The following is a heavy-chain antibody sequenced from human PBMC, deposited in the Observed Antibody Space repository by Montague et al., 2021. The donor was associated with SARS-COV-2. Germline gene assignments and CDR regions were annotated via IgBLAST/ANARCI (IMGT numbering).Heavy chain of an antibody. J-gene: IGHJ4*02. Sequence: SETLSLTCEVSGGSMSGYYWTWIRQSPGKVLEWIGYVHYTGSTKYNPSLKTRVSLSLDTPKNHFSLHLSSVTAADTAIYFCARAQNTCFIANCVNYFDVWGLGALVTVSS. D-gene: IGHD1-1*01. CDR1: GGSMSGYY. V-gene: IGHV4-59*01. CDR3: ARAQNTCFIANCVNYFDV. CDR2: VHYTGST.